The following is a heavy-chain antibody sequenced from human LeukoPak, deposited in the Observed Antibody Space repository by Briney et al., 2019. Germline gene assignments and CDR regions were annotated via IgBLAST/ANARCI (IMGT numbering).Heavy chain of an antibody. Sequence: GGSLRLSCAGSGFTFSSYWMGWVRQAPGKGLEWVASIRPDGSETSYVDSVRGRFTISRDNPKSSLYLQMNSLTAEDTAVYHCTRDASWGQGTLVTVSS. CDR1: GFTFSSYW. V-gene: IGHV3-7*01. CDR2: IRPDGSET. J-gene: IGHJ5*02. CDR3: TRDAS.